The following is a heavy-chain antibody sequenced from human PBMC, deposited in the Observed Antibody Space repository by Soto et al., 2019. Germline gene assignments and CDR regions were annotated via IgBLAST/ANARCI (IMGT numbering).Heavy chain of an antibody. CDR3: ARQVDSGYDSLTFFDY. D-gene: IGHD5-12*01. CDR2: IYYSGST. CDR1: GGSISGYY. Sequence: PSETLSLTCTVSGGSISGYYWSWIRQPPGKGLEWIGYIYYSGSTNYNPSLKSRVTISVDTSKNQFSLKLSSVTAADTAVYYCARQVDSGYDSLTFFDYWGQGTLVTVSS. J-gene: IGHJ4*02. V-gene: IGHV4-59*08.